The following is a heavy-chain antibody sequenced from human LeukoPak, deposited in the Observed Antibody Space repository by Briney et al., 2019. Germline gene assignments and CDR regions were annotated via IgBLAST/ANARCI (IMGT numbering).Heavy chain of an antibody. J-gene: IGHJ4*02. V-gene: IGHV3-21*01. D-gene: IGHD3-10*01. CDR3: ARSRSVSGSGSFDY. CDR1: GFTFSSYS. CDR2: ISSSGSYI. Sequence: GGSLRLSCAASGFTFSSYSMNWVRQAPGKGLEWVSSISSSGSYIYYADSVKGRFTISRDNAKNSLYLQMNSLRAEDTAVYYCARSRSVSGSGSFDYWGQGTLVTVSS.